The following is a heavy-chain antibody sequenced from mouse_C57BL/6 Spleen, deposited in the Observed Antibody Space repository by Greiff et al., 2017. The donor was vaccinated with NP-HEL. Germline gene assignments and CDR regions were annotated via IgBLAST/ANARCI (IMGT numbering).Heavy chain of an antibody. J-gene: IGHJ1*03. D-gene: IGHD1-1*01. V-gene: IGHV5-16*01. CDR2: INYDGSST. CDR1: GFTFSDYY. Sequence: EVKLVESEGGLVQPGSSMNLSCTASGFTFSDYYMAWVRQVPEKGLEWVANINYDGSSTYYLDSLKSRFIISRDNAKNILYLQMSSLKSEDTATYYCARDQSSYWYFDVWGTGTTVTVSS. CDR3: ARDQSSYWYFDV.